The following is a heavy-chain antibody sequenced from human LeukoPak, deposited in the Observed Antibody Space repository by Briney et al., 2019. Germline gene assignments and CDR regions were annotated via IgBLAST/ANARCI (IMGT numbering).Heavy chain of an antibody. D-gene: IGHD6-19*01. CDR1: GYSISSGYY. V-gene: IGHV4-38-2*01. CDR2: IYHSGST. Sequence: SETLSLTCAVSGYSISSGYYWGWIRQPPGKGLEWIGSIYHSGSTYYNPSLKSRVPISVDTSKNQFSLKLSSVTAADTAVYYCARQAVAGVSDWGQGTLVTVSS. J-gene: IGHJ4*02. CDR3: ARQAVAGVSD.